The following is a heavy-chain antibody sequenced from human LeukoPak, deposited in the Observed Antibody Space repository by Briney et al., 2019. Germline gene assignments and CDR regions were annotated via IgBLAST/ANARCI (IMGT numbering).Heavy chain of an antibody. CDR2: IYSGGST. CDR1: GFTFGSYS. D-gene: IGHD3-22*01. J-gene: IGHJ4*02. CDR3: AVSSGYYYDSSGYYPY. Sequence: GGSLRLSCAASGFTFGSYSMSWVRQAPGKGLEWVSVIYSGGSTYYADSVKGRFTISRDNSKNTLYLQMNSLRAEDTAVYYCAVSSGYYYDSSGYYPYWGQGTLVTVSS. V-gene: IGHV3-66*01.